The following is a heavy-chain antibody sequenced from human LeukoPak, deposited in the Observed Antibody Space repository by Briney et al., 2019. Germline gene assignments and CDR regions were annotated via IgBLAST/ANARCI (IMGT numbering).Heavy chain of an antibody. CDR1: GYTFTKYA. J-gene: IGHJ6*02. CDR3: ARYSSSWHGFYYYGMDV. V-gene: IGHV1-3*01. Sequence: ASVKVSCKASGYTFTKYAMNWVRQAPGQRLEWMGWINAGNGNTKYSQKFQGRVTITRDTSASTAYMELSSLRSEDTAVYYCARYSSSWHGFYYYGMDVWGQGTTVTVSS. D-gene: IGHD6-13*01. CDR2: INAGNGNT.